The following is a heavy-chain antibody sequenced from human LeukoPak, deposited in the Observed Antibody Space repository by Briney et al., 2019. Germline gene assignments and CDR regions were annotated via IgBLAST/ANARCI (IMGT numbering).Heavy chain of an antibody. V-gene: IGHV1-18*01. D-gene: IGHD1-26*01. J-gene: IGHJ4*02. Sequence: GASEKVSCKASGYGFSTYDMSWVRQAPGQGLELMGWISTGNGNTKYAQNFQGRVTLTTDTSTSTAYMELWSLRSDDTAVYYCARDDSGSVPYWGQGTLVTVSS. CDR2: ISTGNGNT. CDR1: GYGFSTYD. CDR3: ARDDSGSVPY.